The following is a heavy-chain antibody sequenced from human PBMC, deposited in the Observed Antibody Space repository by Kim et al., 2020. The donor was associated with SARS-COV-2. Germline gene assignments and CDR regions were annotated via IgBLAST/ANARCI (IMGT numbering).Heavy chain of an antibody. CDR2: ISYDGSNK. J-gene: IGHJ6*02. CDR3: ASLLAGVGPSDTAMVGQDYYYGMDV. Sequence: GGSLRLSCAASGFTFSSYAMHWVRQAPGKGLEWVAVISYDGSNKYYADSVKGRFTISRDNSKNTLYLQMNSLRAEDTAVYYCASLLAGVGPSDTAMVGQDYYYGMDVWGQGTTVTVSS. D-gene: IGHD5-18*01. CDR1: GFTFSSYA. V-gene: IGHV3-30*04.